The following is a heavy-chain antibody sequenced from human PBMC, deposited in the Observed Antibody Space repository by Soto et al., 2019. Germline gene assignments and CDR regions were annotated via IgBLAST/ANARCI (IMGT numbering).Heavy chain of an antibody. CDR1: GFTFSSYA. CDR3: PKGMSSGWRGINWFDP. V-gene: IGHV3-23*01. D-gene: IGHD6-19*01. CDR2: ISGSGGST. J-gene: IGHJ5*02. Sequence: EVQLLESGGGLVQPGGSLRLSCAASGFTFSSYAMSWVRQAPGKGLEWVSAISGSGGSTYYADSVKGRFTISRDNSKNTLYLQMNSLRAEDTAVYYCPKGMSSGWRGINWFDPWGQGTLVTVSS.